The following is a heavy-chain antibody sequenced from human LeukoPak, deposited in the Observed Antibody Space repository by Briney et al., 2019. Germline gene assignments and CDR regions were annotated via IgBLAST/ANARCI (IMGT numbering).Heavy chain of an antibody. J-gene: IGHJ4*02. CDR1: GGSISSGGYY. Sequence: KASETLSLTCTVSGGSISSGGYYWSWIRQHPGKGLEWIGYIYYSGSTYYNPSLKSRVTISVDTSKNQFSLKLSSVTAADTAVYYCARENSGIAATDIIDYWGQGTQVTVSS. V-gene: IGHV4-31*03. D-gene: IGHD6-13*01. CDR2: IYYSGST. CDR3: ARENSGIAATDIIDY.